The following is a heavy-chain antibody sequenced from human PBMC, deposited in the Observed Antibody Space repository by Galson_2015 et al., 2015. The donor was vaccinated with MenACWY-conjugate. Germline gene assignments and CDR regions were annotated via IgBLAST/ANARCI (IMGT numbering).Heavy chain of an antibody. V-gene: IGHV3-74*01. Sequence: SLRLSCAASGFTLSNYWMHWVRQGPGKGLEWLSRIDNDGNRITYADSVKGRFTISRDNAKNTLYLQINSVRADDTAVYYCSRGGEAKLIIVGGFSDSCGQGTTVTVSS. CDR3: SRGGEAKLIIVGGFSDS. CDR2: IDNDGNRI. CDR1: GFTLSNYW. D-gene: IGHD1-26*01. J-gene: IGHJ3*02.